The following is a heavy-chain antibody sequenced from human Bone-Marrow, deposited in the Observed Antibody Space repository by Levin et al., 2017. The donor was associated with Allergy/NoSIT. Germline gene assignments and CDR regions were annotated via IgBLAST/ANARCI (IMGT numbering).Heavy chain of an antibody. Sequence: PSETLSLTCTVSGVSITSGNYYWSWIRQPAGKGLEWIGHIYTSGNTNYNPSLKSRVTISVDTSKNQFSLKLRSVTAADTAVYYCARVLQYYYYYMDVWGRGTTVTVSS. CDR2: IYTSGNT. J-gene: IGHJ6*03. CDR3: ARVLQYYYYYMDV. D-gene: IGHD5-24*01. CDR1: GVSITSGNYY. V-gene: IGHV4-61*09.